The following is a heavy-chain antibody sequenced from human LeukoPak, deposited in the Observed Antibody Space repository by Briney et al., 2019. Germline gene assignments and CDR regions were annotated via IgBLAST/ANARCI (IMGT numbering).Heavy chain of an antibody. J-gene: IGHJ6*01. CDR1: GFTFDDYG. CDR3: ARGGRGGGSLYPCKGV. V-gene: IGHV3-20*01. CDR2: INWNGGST. Sequence: GGSLRLSCAASGFTFDDYGMSWVRQAPGKGLEWVSGINWNGGSTGYADSVKGRFTISRDNAKNSLYLPMNSLRAEDQALYHRARGGRGGGSLYPCKGVLGKRATVTVSS. D-gene: IGHD2-15*01.